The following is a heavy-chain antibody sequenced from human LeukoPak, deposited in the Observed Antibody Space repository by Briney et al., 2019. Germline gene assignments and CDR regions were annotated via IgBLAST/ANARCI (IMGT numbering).Heavy chain of an antibody. D-gene: IGHD3-10*02. CDR2: ISSSSSTI. J-gene: IGHJ6*04. Sequence: PGGSLRLSYAASGFTFSSYSMNWVRQAPGKGLEWVSYISSSSSTIDYADSVKGRFTISRDNAKNSLYLQMNSLRAEDTAVYYCAELGITMIGGVWGKGTTVTISS. V-gene: IGHV3-48*04. CDR1: GFTFSSYS. CDR3: AELGITMIGGV.